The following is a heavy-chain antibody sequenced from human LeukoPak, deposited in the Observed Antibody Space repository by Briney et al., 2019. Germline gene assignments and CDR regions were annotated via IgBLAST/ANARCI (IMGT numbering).Heavy chain of an antibody. CDR3: AREVYYDILTGYYTLDY. CDR1: GGSISSYY. D-gene: IGHD3-9*01. V-gene: IGHV4-4*07. J-gene: IGHJ4*02. Sequence: SETLSLTCTVSGGSISSYYWSWIRQPAGKGLEWIGRIYTSGSTNYNPSLKSRVTMSVDTSKNQFSLKLSSVTAADTAVYYCAREVYYDILTGYYTLDYWGQGTLVTVSS. CDR2: IYTSGST.